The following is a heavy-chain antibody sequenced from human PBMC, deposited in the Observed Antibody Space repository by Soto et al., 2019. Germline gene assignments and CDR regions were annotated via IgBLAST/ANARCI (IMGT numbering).Heavy chain of an antibody. CDR1: GFTVNSNH. CDR3: ARPYRDHDYYYCMDV. Sequence: EVQLVESGGDLVQPGGSLRLSCAASGFTVNSNHMTWVRQAPGKGLEWDSVIYSGGSTYYADSVKGRFTISRDNSKNTLYLQMNSPRAEDTAVYYCARPYRDHDYYYCMDVGGQGTTVTVSS. CDR2: IYSGGST. D-gene: IGHD4-17*01. J-gene: IGHJ6*02. V-gene: IGHV3-66*04.